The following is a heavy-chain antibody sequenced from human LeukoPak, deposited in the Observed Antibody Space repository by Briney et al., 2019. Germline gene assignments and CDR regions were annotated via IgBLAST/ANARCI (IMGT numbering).Heavy chain of an antibody. J-gene: IGHJ4*02. D-gene: IGHD3-3*01. CDR1: GFTFSSYG. V-gene: IGHV3-30*18. CDR3: AKPTPYYDLAGPFGY. CDR2: ISYDGSNK. Sequence: GGSLRLSCAASGFTFSSYGMHWVRQAPGKGLEWVAVISYDGSNKYYADSVKGRFTISRDNSKNTLYLQMNSLRAEDTAVYYCAKPTPYYDLAGPFGYWGQGTLVTVSS.